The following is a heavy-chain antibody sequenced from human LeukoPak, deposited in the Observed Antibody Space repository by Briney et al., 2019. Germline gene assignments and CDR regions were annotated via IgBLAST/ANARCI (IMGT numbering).Heavy chain of an antibody. V-gene: IGHV1-2*02. Sequence: ASVKVSCKAYGYTITDHYMHWVRQAPGQGLEWMGWINPSSGGTKYAQKFQGRVTMTRDTSINTAYMELSSLRSDDTAVYYCAREGFDYWGQGTLVTVSS. D-gene: IGHD3-10*01. CDR2: INPSSGGT. J-gene: IGHJ4*02. CDR1: GYTITDHY. CDR3: AREGFDY.